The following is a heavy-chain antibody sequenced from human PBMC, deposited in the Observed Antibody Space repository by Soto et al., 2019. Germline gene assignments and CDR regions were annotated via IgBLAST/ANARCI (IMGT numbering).Heavy chain of an antibody. Sequence: QVQLVQSGAEVKKPGSSVKVSCKASGGTFSSYAISWVRQAPGQGLEWMGGIIPIFGTANYAQKFQGSVTITADESTGTAYMELSSLRSEDTAVYYCARDGGVVVPAAKGYYYGMDVWGQGTTVTVSS. V-gene: IGHV1-69*01. CDR3: ARDGGVVVPAAKGYYYGMDV. CDR1: GGTFSSYA. CDR2: IIPIFGTA. J-gene: IGHJ6*02. D-gene: IGHD2-2*01.